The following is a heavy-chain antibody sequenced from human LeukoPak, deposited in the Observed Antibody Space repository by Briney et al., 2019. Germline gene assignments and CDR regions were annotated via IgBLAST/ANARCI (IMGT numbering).Heavy chain of an antibody. CDR3: ARETDSTLFDY. V-gene: IGHV3-21*01. D-gene: IGHD2-2*01. Sequence: GGSLRLSCAASGFTVSSYNMNWVRQAPGKGLEWVSSISSSSSYIDYADSVKGRFTIPRDNAKNSLYLQMNSLRAEDTAVYYCARETDSTLFDYWGQGALVTVSS. J-gene: IGHJ4*02. CDR2: ISSSSSYI. CDR1: GFTVSSYN.